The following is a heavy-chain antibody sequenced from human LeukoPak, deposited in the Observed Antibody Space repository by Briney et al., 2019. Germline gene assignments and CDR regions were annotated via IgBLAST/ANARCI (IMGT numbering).Heavy chain of an antibody. CDR3: ARRGMHLDY. D-gene: IGHD3-10*01. CDR1: GFTFSSYS. Sequence: GGSLRLSCAASGFTFSSYSMSWVRQAPGKGLEWVSSISSSKTYIYYADSVKGRFTISRDNVKNSLYLQMNSLRAEDTAVYYCARRGMHLDYWGQGTLVTVSS. J-gene: IGHJ4*02. V-gene: IGHV3-21*01. CDR2: ISSSKTYI.